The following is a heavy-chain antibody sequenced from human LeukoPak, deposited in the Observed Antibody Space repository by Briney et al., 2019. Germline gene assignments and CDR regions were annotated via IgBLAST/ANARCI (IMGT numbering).Heavy chain of an antibody. CDR1: GFVFGHSW. D-gene: IGHD3-22*01. V-gene: IGHV3-7*03. Sequence: PGGSLRLSCGASGFVFGHSWMSWVRQAPGKGLEWVANINLDGSEINYLDSLTGRLTISRDNAKDSLYLQMNGLRAEDTAVYFCVRDRGYSTFDYWGQGTLVTVSS. J-gene: IGHJ4*02. CDR3: VRDRGYSTFDY. CDR2: INLDGSEI.